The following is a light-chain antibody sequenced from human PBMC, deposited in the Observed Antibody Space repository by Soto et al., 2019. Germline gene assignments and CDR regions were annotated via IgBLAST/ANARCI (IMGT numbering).Light chain of an antibody. CDR3: SSYRSRSTLLYV. V-gene: IGLV2-14*01. CDR1: SSDVGGYNY. Sequence: QSVLTQPASVSGSPGQSITISCTGTSSDVGGYNYVSWYQQHPGKAPKLMIYDVSNRPSGVSNRFSGSKSGNTASLTISGLQAEDEADYYCSSYRSRSTLLYVFGTGTQLTVL. J-gene: IGLJ1*01. CDR2: DVS.